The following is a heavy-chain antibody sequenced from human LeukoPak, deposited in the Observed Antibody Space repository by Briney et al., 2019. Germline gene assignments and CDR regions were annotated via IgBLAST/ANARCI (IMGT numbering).Heavy chain of an antibody. CDR3: AKGLRRYCSSTSCGYFDY. CDR2: IYSGGGT. D-gene: IGHD2-2*01. V-gene: IGHV3-53*01. J-gene: IGHJ4*02. Sequence: SGGSLRLSCAASGFVVSSDYMSWVRQAPGKGLEWVSNIYSGGGTDYADSVKGRFTISRDNSKNTLYLQMNSLRAEDTAVYYCAKGLRRYCSSTSCGYFDYWGQGTLVTVSS. CDR1: GFVVSSDY.